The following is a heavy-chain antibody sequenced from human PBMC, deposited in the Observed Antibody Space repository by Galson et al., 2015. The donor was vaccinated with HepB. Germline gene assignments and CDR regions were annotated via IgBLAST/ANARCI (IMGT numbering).Heavy chain of an antibody. CDR1: RGTFSNYG. CDR2: IIPFFNRA. J-gene: IGHJ3*02. CDR3: ARGGEMATFLARGAFDI. Sequence: SVKVSCKASRGTFSNYGINWVRQAPGQGFEWVGGIIPFFNRANYAQKFQARVTITADKITSTAYMELSSLRSDDTAVYYCARGGEMATFLARGAFDIWGQRTMVPVSS. D-gene: IGHD5-24*01. V-gene: IGHV1-69*06.